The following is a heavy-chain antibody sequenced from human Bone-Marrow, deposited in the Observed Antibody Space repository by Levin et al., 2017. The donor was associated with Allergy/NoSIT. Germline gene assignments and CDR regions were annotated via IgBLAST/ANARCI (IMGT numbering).Heavy chain of an antibody. CDR2: ISGSGGST. D-gene: IGHD3-22*01. Sequence: GESLKISCAASGFTFSSYAMSWVRQAPGKGLEWVSAISGSGGSTYYADSVKGRFTISRDNSKNTLYLQMNSLRAEDTAVYYCAKGRMAGYYDSSGSPKYNWFDPWGQGTLVTVSS. V-gene: IGHV3-23*01. CDR3: AKGRMAGYYDSSGSPKYNWFDP. CDR1: GFTFSSYA. J-gene: IGHJ5*02.